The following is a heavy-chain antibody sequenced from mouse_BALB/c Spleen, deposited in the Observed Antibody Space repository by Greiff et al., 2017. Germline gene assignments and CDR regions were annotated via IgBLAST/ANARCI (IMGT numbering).Heavy chain of an antibody. CDR2: ISDGGSYT. V-gene: IGHV5-4*02. CDR1: GFTFSDYY. CDR3: ARDRGDYPGY. Sequence: EVQVVESGGGLVKPGGSLKLSCAASGFTFSDYYMYWVRQTPEKRLEWVATISDGGSYTYYPDSVKGRFTISRDNAKNNLYLQMGSLKSEDTAMCYCARDRGDYPGYWGRGTTLTVSS. D-gene: IGHD5-5*01. J-gene: IGHJ2*01.